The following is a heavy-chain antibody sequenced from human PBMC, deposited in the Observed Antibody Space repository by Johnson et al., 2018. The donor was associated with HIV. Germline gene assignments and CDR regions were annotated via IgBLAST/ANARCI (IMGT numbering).Heavy chain of an antibody. D-gene: IGHD6-13*01. CDR1: GFTFSSYA. V-gene: IGHV3-23*04. CDR2: ISGSGGST. Sequence: VQLVESGGGLVQPGGSLRLSCAASGFTFSSYAMSWVRQAPGKGLEWVSAISGSGGSTYYADSVKGRFTISRDNSKNTLYLQMNSLRAEDTAVYYCAKGGRNGIAAAEPPAFDIWGQGTMVTVSS. CDR3: AKGGRNGIAAAEPPAFDI. J-gene: IGHJ3*02.